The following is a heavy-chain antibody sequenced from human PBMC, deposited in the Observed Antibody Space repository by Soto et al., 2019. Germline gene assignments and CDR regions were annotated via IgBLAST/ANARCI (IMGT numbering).Heavy chain of an antibody. V-gene: IGHV3-30*18. CDR3: AKGGSGNYLTYYYYYGMDV. Sequence: GGSLRLSCEASGFTFRNNGMHWVRQAPGKGLEWVAVISYDGNNKYYADSVKGRFTISRDNSKNTVYLQMNNLRAEDTAMYYCAKGGSGNYLTYYYYYGMDVWGQGTTLTVSS. CDR2: ISYDGNNK. D-gene: IGHD3-22*01. CDR1: GFTFRNNG. J-gene: IGHJ6*02.